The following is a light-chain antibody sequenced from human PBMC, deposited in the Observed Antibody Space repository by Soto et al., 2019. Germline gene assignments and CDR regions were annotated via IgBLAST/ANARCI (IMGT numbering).Light chain of an antibody. CDR1: RSNIGRNF. CDR3: AAWDDTLDAQV. V-gene: IGLV1-47*01. CDR2: RNN. J-gene: IGLJ3*02. Sequence: QSVLTQPPSASGTPGQRVIISCSGSRSNIGRNFAYWYQHVPGTAPRLLIQRNNERPSGVPDRFSGSKSGTSVSLAISGLRSEDEATYYCAAWDDTLDAQVFGGGTKVTVL.